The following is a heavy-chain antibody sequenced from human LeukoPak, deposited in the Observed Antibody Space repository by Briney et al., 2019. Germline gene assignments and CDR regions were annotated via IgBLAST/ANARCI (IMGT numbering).Heavy chain of an antibody. J-gene: IGHJ5*02. CDR1: GGSISSSSYY. V-gene: IGHV4-39*01. Sequence: SETLSLTCTVSGGSISSSSYYWGWIRQPPGKGLEWIGSIYYSGSTYYNPSLKSRVTISVDTSKNQFSLKLSSVTAADTAVYYCARQPSRPATRIQLWSLNWLDPWGQGTLVTVSS. CDR2: IYYSGST. CDR3: ARQPSRPATRIQLWSLNWLDP. D-gene: IGHD5-18*01.